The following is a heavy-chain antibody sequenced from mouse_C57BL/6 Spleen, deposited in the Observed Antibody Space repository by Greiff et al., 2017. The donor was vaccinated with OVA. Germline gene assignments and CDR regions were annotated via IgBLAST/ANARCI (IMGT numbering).Heavy chain of an antibody. CDR2: IHPNSGST. CDR1: GYTFTSYW. V-gene: IGHV1-64*01. D-gene: IGHD1-1*01. J-gene: IGHJ3*01. Sequence: QVQLQQPGAELVKPGASVTLSCKASGYTFTSYWMHWVKQRPGQGLEWIGMIHPNSGSTNYNEKFKSKATLTVDKSSSTAYMQLSSLTSEDSAVYYCARGYYGSSQAWFAYWGQGTLVTVSA. CDR3: ARGYYGSSQAWFAY.